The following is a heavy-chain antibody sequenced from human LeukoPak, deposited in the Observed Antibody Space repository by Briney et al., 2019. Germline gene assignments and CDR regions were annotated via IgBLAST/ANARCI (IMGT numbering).Heavy chain of an antibody. CDR3: ARERGEGRTRNFDY. CDR2: ISYDGSIQ. J-gene: IGHJ4*02. D-gene: IGHD3-16*01. Sequence: AGGSLRLSCGASGFTFSSYAMSWVRQAPGKGLDWVTTISYDGSIQYYSDSVKGRFTISRDNSKNTLYLQMNSLKPEDTAMYYCARERGEGRTRNFDYWGQGTLVTVSS. V-gene: IGHV3-30*03. CDR1: GFTFSSYA.